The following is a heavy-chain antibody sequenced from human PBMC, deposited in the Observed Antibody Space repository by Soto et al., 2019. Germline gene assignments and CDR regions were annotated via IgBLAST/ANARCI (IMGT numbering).Heavy chain of an antibody. CDR1: GGSISSGDYY. CDR2: IYYSGST. V-gene: IGHV4-30-4*02. Sequence: NPSETLSLTCTVSGGSISSGDYYWSWIRQPPGKGLEWIGYIYYSGSTYYNPSLKSRVTISLDTSKNQFSLRLSSVTAADTAVYYCARVMFISLRSTDAFDIWGQGTMVTVSS. D-gene: IGHD3-22*01. J-gene: IGHJ3*02. CDR3: ARVMFISLRSTDAFDI.